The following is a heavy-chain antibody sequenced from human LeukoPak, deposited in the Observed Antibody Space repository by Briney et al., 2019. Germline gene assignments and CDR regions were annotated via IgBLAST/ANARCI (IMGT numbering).Heavy chain of an antibody. CDR2: IYNSGTT. CDR3: ATSYDAKTAPYDP. Sequence: SETLSLTCTVSGGSINDYCWSGVRQAPGKGLEWIGYIYNSGTTDYNHSLRGRVTLSLDTSKNQHSMVVKFLTAADTAIYYCATSYDAKTAPYDPWGQGTLVTVSS. J-gene: IGHJ5*02. V-gene: IGHV4-4*09. D-gene: IGHD3-3*01. CDR1: GGSINDYC.